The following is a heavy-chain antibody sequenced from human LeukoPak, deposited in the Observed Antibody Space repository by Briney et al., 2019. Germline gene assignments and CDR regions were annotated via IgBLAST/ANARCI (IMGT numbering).Heavy chain of an antibody. D-gene: IGHD5-18*01. Sequence: SVKVSCKAAGGTVSSSAISWVRQAPGQGLEWMGRIIPMFDIANYAQKFQGRVTITADKSTNTAYMELSSLSSEDTAVYYCARDHEDTAVVTYFDHWGQGTLVTVSS. CDR1: GGTVSSSA. CDR2: IIPMFDIA. V-gene: IGHV1-69*04. J-gene: IGHJ4*02. CDR3: ARDHEDTAVVTYFDH.